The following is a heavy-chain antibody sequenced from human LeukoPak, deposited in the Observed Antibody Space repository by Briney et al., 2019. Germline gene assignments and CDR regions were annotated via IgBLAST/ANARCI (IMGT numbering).Heavy chain of an antibody. V-gene: IGHV1-69*05. CDR3: ARGRQEIAAAGLTNWFDP. CDR1: GGTFSSYA. D-gene: IGHD6-13*01. CDR2: IIPIFGTA. Sequence: SVKVSCKASGGTFSSYAISWVRQAPGQGLEWMGGIIPIFGTANYAQKFQGRVTITTDESTSTAYMELSSLRSEDTAVYYCARGRQEIAAAGLTNWFDPWGQGTLVTVSS. J-gene: IGHJ5*02.